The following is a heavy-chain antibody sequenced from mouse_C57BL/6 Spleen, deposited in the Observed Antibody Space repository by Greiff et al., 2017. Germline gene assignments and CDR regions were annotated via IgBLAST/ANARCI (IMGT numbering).Heavy chain of an antibody. Sequence: EVMLVESGGGLVKPGGSLKLSCAASGFTFSSYAMSWVRQTPEKRLEWVATISDGGSYTFSPDNVKGRFTISRDNAKNNLYLQMSHLKSEDTAMYDCARDEIYDGYPFDYWGQGTTLTVSS. V-gene: IGHV5-4*01. J-gene: IGHJ2*01. D-gene: IGHD2-3*01. CDR1: GFTFSSYA. CDR3: ARDEIYDGYPFDY. CDR2: ISDGGSYT.